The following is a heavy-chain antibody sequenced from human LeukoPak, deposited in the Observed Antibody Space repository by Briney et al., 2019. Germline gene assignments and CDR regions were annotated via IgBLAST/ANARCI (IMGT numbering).Heavy chain of an antibody. Sequence: SETLSLTCTVSGGSISSGGYYWSWIRQPPGKGLEWIGYIYHSGSTYYNPSLKSRVTISVDRSKNQFSLKLSSVTAADTAVYYCVRSGASGYSGYVVYWGQGTLVTVSS. CDR1: GGSISSGGYY. CDR2: IYHSGST. V-gene: IGHV4-30-2*01. J-gene: IGHJ4*02. D-gene: IGHD5-12*01. CDR3: VRSGASGYSGYVVY.